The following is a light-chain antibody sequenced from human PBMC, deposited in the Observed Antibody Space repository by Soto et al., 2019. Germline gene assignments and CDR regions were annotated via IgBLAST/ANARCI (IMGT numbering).Light chain of an antibody. CDR2: DAS. J-gene: IGKJ1*01. CDR1: QSVSSY. CDR3: QQRSNWPRT. Sequence: EIVLTQSPATLSLSPGERATLSCRASQSVSSYLAWYQQKPGQAPRLLIYDASNRATGIPARFSGSGSGTYFTLTSSSLEPEDFAVYYCQQRSNWPRTFGQGTKVEIK. V-gene: IGKV3-11*01.